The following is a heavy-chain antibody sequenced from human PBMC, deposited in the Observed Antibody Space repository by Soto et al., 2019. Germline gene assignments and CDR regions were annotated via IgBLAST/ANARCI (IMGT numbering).Heavy chain of an antibody. V-gene: IGHV4-59*01. CDR2: IYYSGST. D-gene: IGHD7-27*01. Sequence: SETLSLTCTVSGGSISSYYWSWIRQPPGKGLEWIGYIYYSGSTNYNPSLKSRVTISVDTSKNQFSLKLSSVTAADTAVYYCATTRSDWGYFGAFDIWGQGTMVTVSS. J-gene: IGHJ3*02. CDR3: ATTRSDWGYFGAFDI. CDR1: GGSISSYY.